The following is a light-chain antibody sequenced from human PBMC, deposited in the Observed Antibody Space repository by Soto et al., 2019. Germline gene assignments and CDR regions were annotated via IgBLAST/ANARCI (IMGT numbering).Light chain of an antibody. Sequence: QSVLTQPPSVSAAPGQRVTISCSGSSSNIGGNSVSWYQQLPGTAPTLLIYADDKRPSGIPDRFSGSKSGTSATLGITGFQTGDEADYYCGSWDSSLSAYVLGTGTKVNVL. J-gene: IGLJ1*01. CDR1: SSNIGGNS. V-gene: IGLV1-51*01. CDR3: GSWDSSLSAYV. CDR2: ADD.